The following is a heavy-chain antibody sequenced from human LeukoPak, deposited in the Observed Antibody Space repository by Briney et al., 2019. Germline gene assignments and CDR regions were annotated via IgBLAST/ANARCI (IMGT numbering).Heavy chain of an antibody. CDR3: ARVGVVVIARFYFDY. CDR2: ISYDGSNK. J-gene: IGHJ4*02. Sequence: PGGSLRLSCAASGFTFSSYGMHWVRQAPGKGLEWVAVISYDGSNKYYADSVKGRFTISRDNSKNTLYLQMNSLRAEDTAVYYCARVGVVVIARFYFDYWGQGTLVTVSS. D-gene: IGHD2-21*01. V-gene: IGHV3-30*03. CDR1: GFTFSSYG.